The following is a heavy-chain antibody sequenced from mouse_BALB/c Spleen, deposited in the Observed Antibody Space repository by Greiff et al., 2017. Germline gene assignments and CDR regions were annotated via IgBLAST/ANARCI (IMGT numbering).Heavy chain of an antibody. Sequence: VQLQQSGAELVRPGTSVKVSCKASGYAFTNYLIEWVKQRPGQGLEWIGVINPGSGGTNYNEKFKGKATLTADKSSSTAYMQLSSLTSDDSAVYFCARHRGWYFDVWGAGTTVTVSS. V-gene: IGHV1-54*01. J-gene: IGHJ1*01. CDR2: INPGSGGT. CDR3: ARHRGWYFDV. CDR1: GYAFTNYL.